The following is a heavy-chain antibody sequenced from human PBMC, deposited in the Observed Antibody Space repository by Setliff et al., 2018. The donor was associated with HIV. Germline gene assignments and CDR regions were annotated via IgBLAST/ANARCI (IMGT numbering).Heavy chain of an antibody. Sequence: GGSLRLSCAASGFTFSSYWMTWVRQAPGKGLDWVANINEDGSEKYYLDSGKGRFTISRHTAKNSLYLQMTSLRAEDTAVYYCSRVEGVDFWSGYSPVDYWGQGTLVTVSS. CDR1: GFTFSSYW. V-gene: IGHV3-7*01. CDR2: INEDGSEK. CDR3: SRVEGVDFWSGYSPVDY. J-gene: IGHJ4*02. D-gene: IGHD3-3*01.